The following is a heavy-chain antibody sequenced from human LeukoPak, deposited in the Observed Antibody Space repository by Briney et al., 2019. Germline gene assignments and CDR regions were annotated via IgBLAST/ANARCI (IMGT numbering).Heavy chain of an antibody. J-gene: IGHJ4*02. CDR1: GGSISSYY. Sequence: SETLSLTCTVSGGSISSYYRSWIRQPPGKGLEWIGYIYYSGSTNYNPSLKSRVTISVDTSKNQFSLKLSSVTAADTAVYYCAGHHPRNTVDFWGQGTLVTVSS. D-gene: IGHD2/OR15-2a*01. CDR3: AGHHPRNTVDF. V-gene: IGHV4-59*08. CDR2: IYYSGST.